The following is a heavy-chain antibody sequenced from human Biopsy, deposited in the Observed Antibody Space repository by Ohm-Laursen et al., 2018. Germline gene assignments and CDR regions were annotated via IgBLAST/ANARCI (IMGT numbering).Heavy chain of an antibody. CDR1: GGTFSSYV. CDR3: AGGAAKGNPYDH. D-gene: IGHD3-10*01. V-gene: IGHV1-69*13. Sequence: VKISCKASGGTFSSYVISWVRQAPGQGLEWMGRIIPTFDTPTYAPDFQGRVTFTADKSTGTAHLDLSRLRSEDTAIYYCAGGAAKGNPYDHWGQGTLVTVSS. CDR2: IIPTFDTP. J-gene: IGHJ5*02.